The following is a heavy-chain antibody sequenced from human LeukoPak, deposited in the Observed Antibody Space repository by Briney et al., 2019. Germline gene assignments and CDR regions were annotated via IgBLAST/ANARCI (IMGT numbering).Heavy chain of an antibody. CDR3: ARGLVTLLGKANDN. V-gene: IGHV3-23*01. Sequence: GGSLRLSCGASGFTFSNYAMSWVRQAPGKGLEWVSTSSGNGGSTYYGDSVRGRFIISRDIFKNTVYLQMDRLRAEDTAIYYCARGLVTLLGKANDNWGQGTLVTVSS. D-gene: IGHD2/OR15-2a*01. CDR1: GFTFSNYA. CDR2: SSGNGGST. J-gene: IGHJ4*02.